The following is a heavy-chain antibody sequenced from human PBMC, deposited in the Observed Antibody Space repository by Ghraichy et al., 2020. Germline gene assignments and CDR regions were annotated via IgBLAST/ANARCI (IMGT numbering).Heavy chain of an antibody. CDR1: GFTFSSYA. CDR3: AKDAIVVVPAAPSYFDY. J-gene: IGHJ4*02. V-gene: IGHV3-23*01. Sequence: GESLNISCAASGFTFSSYAMSWVRQAPGKGLEWVSAISGSGGSTYYADSVKGRFTISRDNSKNTLYLQMNSLRAEDTAVYYCAKDAIVVVPAAPSYFDYWGQGTLVTVSS. D-gene: IGHD2-2*01. CDR2: ISGSGGST.